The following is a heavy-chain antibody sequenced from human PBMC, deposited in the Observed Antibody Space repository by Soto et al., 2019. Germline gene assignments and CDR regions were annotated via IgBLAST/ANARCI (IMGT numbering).Heavy chain of an antibody. CDR3: AKGLSYCSSTSCSDYYYYYGMDV. D-gene: IGHD2-2*01. CDR1: GFTFSSYG. V-gene: IGHV3-30*18. J-gene: IGHJ6*02. Sequence: QVQLVESGGGVVQPGRSLRLSCAASGFTFSSYGMHWVRQAPGKGLEWVAVISYDGSNKYYADSVKGRFTISRDNSKNTLYLQMNSLRAEDTAVYYCAKGLSYCSSTSCSDYYYYYGMDVWGQGTTVTVSS. CDR2: ISYDGSNK.